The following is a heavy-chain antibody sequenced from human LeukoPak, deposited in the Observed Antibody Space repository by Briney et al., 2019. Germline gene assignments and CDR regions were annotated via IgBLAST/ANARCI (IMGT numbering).Heavy chain of an antibody. Sequence: GGSLRLSCTASGFTFTTYWMSWVRQAPGKGLEWVANIKQDGSEKYYVDSVKGRFTISRDNAKNSLYLQMNSLRAEDTAVYYCARHVLRFLKDWGQGTLVTVSS. CDR1: GFTFTTYW. V-gene: IGHV3-7*01. CDR3: ARHVLRFLKD. CDR2: IKQDGSEK. J-gene: IGHJ4*02. D-gene: IGHD3-3*01.